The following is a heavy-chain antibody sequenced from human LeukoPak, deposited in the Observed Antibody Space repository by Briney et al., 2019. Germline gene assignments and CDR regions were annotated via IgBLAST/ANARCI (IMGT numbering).Heavy chain of an antibody. CDR2: INQDASEK. CDR1: GFTFSKYW. Sequence: GGSLRLSCAASGFTFSKYWMSWVRQAPGKGLQWEANINQDASEKYYVDSVKGRFTISRDNARNSVYLQMNSLRAEDTAVYYCARDQRFGHFDYWGQGTLVTVSS. V-gene: IGHV3-7*01. J-gene: IGHJ4*02. CDR3: ARDQRFGHFDY. D-gene: IGHD3-10*01.